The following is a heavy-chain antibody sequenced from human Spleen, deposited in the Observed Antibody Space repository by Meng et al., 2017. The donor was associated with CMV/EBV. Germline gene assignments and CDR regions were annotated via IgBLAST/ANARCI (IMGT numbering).Heavy chain of an antibody. CDR1: GGSISSGGYY. J-gene: IGHJ6*02. V-gene: IGHV4-61*08. D-gene: IGHD3-3*01. Sequence: SETLSLTCTVSGGSISSGGYYWSWIRQHPGKGLEWIGYIYYSGSTNYNPSLKSRVTISVDTSKNQFSLKLSSVTAADTAVYYCARDQLRFRYGMDVWGQGTTVTVSS. CDR2: IYYSGST. CDR3: ARDQLRFRYGMDV.